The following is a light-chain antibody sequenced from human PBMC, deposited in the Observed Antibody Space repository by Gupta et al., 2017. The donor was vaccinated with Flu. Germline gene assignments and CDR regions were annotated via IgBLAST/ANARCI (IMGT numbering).Light chain of an antibody. J-gene: IGKJ1*01. V-gene: IGKV1-5*03. CDR2: KAS. Sequence: EKTPKLPIYKASMLRRGVPSTFSGRGYGTQFNLTISSLQPDDIASYYCHHEDSYTRTFGQGTKVEIK. CDR3: HHEDSYTRT.